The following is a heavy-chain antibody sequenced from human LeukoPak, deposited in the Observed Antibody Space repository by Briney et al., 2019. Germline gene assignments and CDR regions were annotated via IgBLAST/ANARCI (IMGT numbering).Heavy chain of an antibody. V-gene: IGHV3-21*05. D-gene: IGHD3-22*01. Sequence: GGSLRLSCAASGFTFSSYSMNWVRQAPGMGLEWVSYISSSTSYTNYADSVKGRFTISRDNAKNSLYLQMNSLRAEDTAVYFCARMVGRNAMIVAYWGQGTLVTVSS. CDR3: ARMVGRNAMIVAY. CDR1: GFTFSSYS. J-gene: IGHJ4*02. CDR2: ISSSTSYT.